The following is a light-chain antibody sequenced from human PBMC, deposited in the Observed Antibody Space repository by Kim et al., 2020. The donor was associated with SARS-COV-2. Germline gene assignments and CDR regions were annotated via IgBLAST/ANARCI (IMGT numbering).Light chain of an antibody. CDR2: KAS. CDR3: QQYNSYS. Sequence: LAAAGGDQIPISCRARLISSSWLAGYRKRPGKAPKLFIYKASSLESAIPSRFSGNGSGTELTRSIGSLQPDVFLNYHCQQYNSYSFGQGTQVDIK. CDR1: LISSSW. V-gene: IGKV1-5*03. J-gene: IGKJ1*01.